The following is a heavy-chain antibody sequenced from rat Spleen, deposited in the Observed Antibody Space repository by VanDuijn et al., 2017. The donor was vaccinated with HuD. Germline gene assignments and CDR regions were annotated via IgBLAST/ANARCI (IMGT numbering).Heavy chain of an antibody. Sequence: EVHLVESNGGLVQPGRSLKLSCAASGFTFSDYYMAWVRQAPTKGLEWVATINYDGRNIYYRDSVKGRFTISRDNAKSTLYLQMDSLRSEDTATYYCARVGIVITSGVTDAWGQGTSVAVSS. CDR2: INYDGRNI. V-gene: IGHV5-29*01. CDR1: GFTFSDYY. CDR3: ARVGIVITSGVTDA. J-gene: IGHJ4*01. D-gene: IGHD1-12*02.